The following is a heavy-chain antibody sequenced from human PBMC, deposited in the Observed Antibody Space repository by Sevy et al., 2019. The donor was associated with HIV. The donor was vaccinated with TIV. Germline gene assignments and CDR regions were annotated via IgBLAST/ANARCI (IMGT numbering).Heavy chain of an antibody. CDR1: GYTLTELS. CDR2: FDTEDGET. Sequence: ASVKVSCKVSGYTLTELSMHWVRQAPGKGLEWMGGFDTEDGETIYAQKFQGRVTMTEDTSTDTAYMELSSLRSEDTAVYYCATDRHSSGWYGYYFDYWGQGTLVTVSS. V-gene: IGHV1-24*01. D-gene: IGHD6-19*01. CDR3: ATDRHSSGWYGYYFDY. J-gene: IGHJ4*02.